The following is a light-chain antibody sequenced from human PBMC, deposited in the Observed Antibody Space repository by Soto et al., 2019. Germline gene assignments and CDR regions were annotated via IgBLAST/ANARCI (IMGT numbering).Light chain of an antibody. CDR3: QHYDTYWT. Sequence: DIQMTQSPSTLSASVGDRVIITCRASQSISSWLAWYQQKPGKAPKLLIYKASTLESGVPSRFSGSGSGTDFTLTISSLQPDDFATYYCQHYDTYWTFGQGTKVEIK. V-gene: IGKV1-5*03. CDR2: KAS. J-gene: IGKJ1*01. CDR1: QSISSW.